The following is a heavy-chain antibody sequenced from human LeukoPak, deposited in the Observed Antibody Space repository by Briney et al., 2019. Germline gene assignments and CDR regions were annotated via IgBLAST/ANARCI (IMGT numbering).Heavy chain of an antibody. CDR1: GFTFSSYA. V-gene: IGHV3-23*01. D-gene: IGHD2-15*01. J-gene: IGHJ4*02. CDR3: AKVPYCSGGSCSGNYFDY. CDR2: ISGSGGST. Sequence: GGSLRLSCAASGFTFSSYAMSWARQAPGKGLEWVSAISGSGGSTYYADSVKGRFTISRDNSKNTLYLQMNSLRAEDTAVYYCAKVPYCSGGSCSGNYFDYWGQGTLVTVSS.